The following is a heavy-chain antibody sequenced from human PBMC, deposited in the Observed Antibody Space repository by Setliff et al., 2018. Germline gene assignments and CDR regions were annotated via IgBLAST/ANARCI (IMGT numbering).Heavy chain of an antibody. CDR2: INPGDGST. V-gene: IGHV1-46*01. CDR3: ARENTAKNFWGEESDY. J-gene: IGHJ4*02. Sequence: VASVKVSCKASGYTFTTYYMHWVRQAPGQGLEWMGVINPGDGSTTYAQKFQGRVKMTRDTSTNTVYMQLNSLRFGDRAVYYCARENTAKNFWGEESDYWGQGTLVTVSS. CDR1: GYTFTTYY. D-gene: IGHD3-3*01.